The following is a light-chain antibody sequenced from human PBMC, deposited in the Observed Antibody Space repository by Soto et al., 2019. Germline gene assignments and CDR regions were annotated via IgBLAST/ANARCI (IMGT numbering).Light chain of an antibody. CDR2: AAS. J-gene: IGKJ1*01. CDR1: QGISNY. V-gene: IGKV1-27*01. CDR3: QKYNSAPRT. Sequence: DIQMTQSPSSLSASVGDRVTITCRASQGISNYLAWYQQKPGKVPKLLIYAASTLQSGVPSRFSGSGSGTDFTRTISSLQPEDVANYYFQKYNSAPRTFGQGTKVEIK.